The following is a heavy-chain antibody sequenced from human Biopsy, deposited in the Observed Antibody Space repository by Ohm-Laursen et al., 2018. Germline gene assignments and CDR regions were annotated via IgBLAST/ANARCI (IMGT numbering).Heavy chain of an antibody. V-gene: IGHV4-4*07. CDR2: IYPGGST. D-gene: IGHD3-22*01. J-gene: IGHJ3*01. CDR1: GGDINNYY. Sequence: TPSLTCNVSGGDINNYYWSWIRQPAGKGLEWIGRIYPGGSTNYNPSLKSRVTMPVDTSKKQLSLRLRSVTAADTAMYYCASVVLGPTNDAFDLWGQGTMVVVSS. CDR3: ASVVLGPTNDAFDL.